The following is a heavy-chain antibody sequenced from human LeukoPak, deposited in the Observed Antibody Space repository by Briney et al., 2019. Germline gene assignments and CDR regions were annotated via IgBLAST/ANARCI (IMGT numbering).Heavy chain of an antibody. V-gene: IGHV3-21*01. CDR1: GFTFSSYW. Sequence: GGSLRLSCAASGFTFSSYWMSWVRQAPGDGLEWVSSITGSSDNIYYADSVKGRFTISRDNAKNSLYLQMYSLRAEDTAVYYCVVTIFGVVFWGQGTLVTVSS. J-gene: IGHJ4*02. D-gene: IGHD3-3*01. CDR2: ITGSSDNI. CDR3: VVTIFGVVF.